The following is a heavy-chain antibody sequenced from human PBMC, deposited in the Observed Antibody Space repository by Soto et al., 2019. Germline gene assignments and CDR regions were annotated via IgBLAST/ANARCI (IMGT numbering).Heavy chain of an antibody. CDR3: ASSGYSGYDRPDY. D-gene: IGHD5-12*01. V-gene: IGHV4-31*03. CDR1: CGSISSGGYY. Sequence: QVQLQESGPGLVKPSQTLSLTCTVSCGSISSGGYYCSWIRQHPGKVLEWIGYIYYSGSTYYNPSLTSRVTISVDTSKNQFSLKLSSVTAADTAVYYCASSGYSGYDRPDYWGQGTLVTVSS. CDR2: IYYSGST. J-gene: IGHJ4*02.